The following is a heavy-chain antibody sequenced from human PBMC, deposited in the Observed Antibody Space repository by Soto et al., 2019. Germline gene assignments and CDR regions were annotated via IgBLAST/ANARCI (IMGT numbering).Heavy chain of an antibody. J-gene: IGHJ5*02. CDR3: ARDPHHDYIWGSYRYTNWFDP. CDR1: GFTFSSYS. D-gene: IGHD3-16*02. V-gene: IGHV3-21*01. CDR2: ISSSSSYI. Sequence: GSLRLSCAASGFTFSSYSMNWVRQAPGKGLEWVSSISSSSSYIYYADSVKGRFTISRDNAKNSLYLQMNSLRAEDTAVFYCARDPHHDYIWGSYRYTNWFDPWGQGTLVTVSS.